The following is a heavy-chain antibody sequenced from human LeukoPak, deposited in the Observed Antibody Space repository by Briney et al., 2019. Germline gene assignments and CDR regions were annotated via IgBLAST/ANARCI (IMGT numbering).Heavy chain of an antibody. V-gene: IGHV1-69*05. D-gene: IGHD3-3*01. CDR1: GGTFSSYA. J-gene: IGHJ3*02. CDR3: ATRGYDFWSGALAFDI. CDR2: IIHIFGTA. Sequence: ASVKVSCKASGGTFSSYAISWVRQAPGKGLEWRGGIIHIFGTANYAQKFQGRVTITTDESTSTAYMELSSLRSEDTAVYYCATRGYDFWSGALAFDIWGQGTMVTVSS.